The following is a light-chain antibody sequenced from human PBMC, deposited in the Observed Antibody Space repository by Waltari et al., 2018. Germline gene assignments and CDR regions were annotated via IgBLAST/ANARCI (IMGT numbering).Light chain of an antibody. CDR2: DVS. CDR1: SNDVGIHNF. Sequence: QSALTQPASVSGSPGQSITVSCTGISNDVGIHNFVSWYQHHPSKAPKVVIYDVSYRPSGVSDRFSGSKSGNTASLTISGLQAEDEADYYCSSYTSNNAVFGGGTKLTVL. V-gene: IGLV2-14*03. J-gene: IGLJ3*02. CDR3: SSYTSNNAV.